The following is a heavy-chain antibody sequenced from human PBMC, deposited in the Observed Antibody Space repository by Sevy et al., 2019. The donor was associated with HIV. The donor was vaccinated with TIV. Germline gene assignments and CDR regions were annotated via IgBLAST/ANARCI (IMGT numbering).Heavy chain of an antibody. D-gene: IGHD2-2*01. CDR3: ARSGRDIVVVPAAAPADYFDY. CDR2: IIPIFGTA. CDR1: GGTFSSYA. J-gene: IGHJ4*02. V-gene: IGHV1-69*13. Sequence: ASVKVSCKASGGTFSSYAISWVRQPPGQGLEWMGGIIPIFGTANYAQKFQGRVTITADESTSTAYMELSSLRSEDTAVYYCARSGRDIVVVPAAAPADYFDYWGQGTLVTVSS.